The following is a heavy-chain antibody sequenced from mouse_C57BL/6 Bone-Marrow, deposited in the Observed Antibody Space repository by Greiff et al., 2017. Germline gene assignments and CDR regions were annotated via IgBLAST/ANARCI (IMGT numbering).Heavy chain of an antibody. CDR2: IYPSDSET. CDR1: GYTFTSYW. J-gene: IGHJ2*01. V-gene: IGHV1-61*01. CDR3: AREDYDLYYFDY. Sequence: VQLQQPGAELVRPGSSVKLSCKASGYTFTSYWMDWVKQRPGQGLEWIGNIYPSDSETHYNQKFKDKATLTVDKSSSTAYMQLSSLTSEDSAVYYCAREDYDLYYFDYWGQGTTLTVSS. D-gene: IGHD2-4*01.